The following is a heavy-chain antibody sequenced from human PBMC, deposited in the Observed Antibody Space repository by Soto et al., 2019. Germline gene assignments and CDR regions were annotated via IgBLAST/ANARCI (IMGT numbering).Heavy chain of an antibody. V-gene: IGHV4-34*01. Sequence: PSETLSLTCAVYGGSISGYYWGWIRQPPGKGLEWIGNIYDSGSTSYNPSLKSRVTISVDTSKNQVSLKVSSVTAADTAMYICVGGYPWVGFDYWGQGTLVTVSS. CDR1: GGSISGYY. CDR2: IYDSGST. J-gene: IGHJ4*02. D-gene: IGHD2-15*01. CDR3: VGGYPWVGFDY.